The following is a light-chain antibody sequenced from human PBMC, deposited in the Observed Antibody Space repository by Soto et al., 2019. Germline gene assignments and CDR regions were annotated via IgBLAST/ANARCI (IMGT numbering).Light chain of an antibody. V-gene: IGKV1-27*01. Sequence: DIQMTQSPTSLSASVGDRVTITCRASQGIRNYVAWYQQIPGKARKLLIYAAPTLQSGVPSPFSRSGSGTDFTLTINGPQPEDGASYSCEKYSSVPVFGPGTKLDIK. J-gene: IGKJ3*01. CDR2: AAP. CDR1: QGIRNY. CDR3: EKYSSVPV.